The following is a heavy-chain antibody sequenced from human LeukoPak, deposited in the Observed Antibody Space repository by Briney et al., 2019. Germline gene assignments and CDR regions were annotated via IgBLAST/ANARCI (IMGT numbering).Heavy chain of an antibody. V-gene: IGHV3-7*01. CDR2: IREDGGEK. Sequence: GGSLRLSCAASGFTFTKHWMSWVRQTRDKGLECVAKIREDGGEKHYVDSVKGRFTISRDNAKNSLYLQMNSLRVDDTAVYYCARDYRGGWNDYWGQGTPVTVSS. CDR3: ARDYRGGWNDY. D-gene: IGHD1-26*01. J-gene: IGHJ4*02. CDR1: GFTFTKHW.